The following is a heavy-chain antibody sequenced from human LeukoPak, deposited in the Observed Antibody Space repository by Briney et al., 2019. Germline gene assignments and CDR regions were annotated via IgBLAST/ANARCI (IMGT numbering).Heavy chain of an antibody. V-gene: IGHV3-73*01. CDR2: IRSKANSYAT. CDR1: GFSFSGAG. CDR3: TNYDSSGPAFQH. J-gene: IGHJ1*01. D-gene: IGHD3-22*01. Sequence: PGGSLRLSCAASGFSFSGAGMHWVRQASGKGLEWVGRIRSKANSYATAYAASVKGRFTMSRDDSKNTAYLQMNSLKTEDTAVYCCTNYDSSGPAFQHWGQGTLVTVSS.